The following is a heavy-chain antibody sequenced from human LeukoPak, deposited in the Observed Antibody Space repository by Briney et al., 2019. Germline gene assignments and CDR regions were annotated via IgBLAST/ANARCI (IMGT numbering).Heavy chain of an antibody. CDR3: AKDLGRGNSYPGPPDY. CDR1: GFTFSSYW. CDR2: IKQDGSEK. V-gene: IGHV3-7*01. Sequence: GGSKRLSCAASGFTFSSYWMSWLRQAPGKGLEWVANIKQDGSEKYYVDSVKGRFTISRDNSKNTLYLQMNSLRAEDTAVYYCAKDLGRGNSYPGPPDYWGQGTLVTVSS. D-gene: IGHD1-1*01. J-gene: IGHJ4*02.